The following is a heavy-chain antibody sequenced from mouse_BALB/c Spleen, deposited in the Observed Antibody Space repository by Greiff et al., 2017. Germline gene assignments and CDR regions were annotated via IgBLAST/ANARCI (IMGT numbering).Heavy chain of an antibody. CDR1: GYAFSSYW. J-gene: IGHJ4*01. V-gene: IGHV1-80*01. Sequence: VQGVESGAELVRPGSSVKISCKASGYAFSSYWMNWVKQRPGQGLEWIGQIYPGDGDTNYNGKFKGKATLTADKSSSTAYMQLSSLTSEDSAVYFCARRGYYAMDYWGQGTSVTVSS. CDR3: ARRGYYAMDY. CDR2: IYPGDGDT.